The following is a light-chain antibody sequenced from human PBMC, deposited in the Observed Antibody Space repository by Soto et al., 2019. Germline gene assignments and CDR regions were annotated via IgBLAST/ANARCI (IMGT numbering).Light chain of an antibody. V-gene: IGLV1-40*01. Sequence: QSVLTQPPSVSGAPGQRVTISCTGSSSNIGAGHVVHWYQQFPGRAPNLLIYGSSNRPSGVPDRFSGSKSGTSASLAITGLQAEDGADYYCQSYDNSLSASVFGGGTKLTVL. J-gene: IGLJ2*01. CDR3: QSYDNSLSASV. CDR1: SSNIGAGHV. CDR2: GSS.